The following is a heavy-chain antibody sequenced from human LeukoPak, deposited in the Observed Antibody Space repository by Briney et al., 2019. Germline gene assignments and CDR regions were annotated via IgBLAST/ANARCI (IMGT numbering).Heavy chain of an antibody. Sequence: ASVKVSCKASGYTFTVYYIHWVRQAPGQGLEWMGWINPISGGTGYAQKFQGRVTMTRDTSINTAYMELSRLTSDDTAVYYCARITDSMIRGVDFDYWGQGTLVAVSS. D-gene: IGHD3-10*01. CDR1: GYTFTVYY. CDR3: ARITDSMIRGVDFDY. J-gene: IGHJ4*02. CDR2: INPISGGT. V-gene: IGHV1-2*02.